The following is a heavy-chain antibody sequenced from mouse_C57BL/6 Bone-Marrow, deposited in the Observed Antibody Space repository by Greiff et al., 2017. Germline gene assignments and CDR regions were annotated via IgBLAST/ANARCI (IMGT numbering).Heavy chain of an antibody. CDR1: GYTFTSYW. CDR3: ARGPLAYYAMDY. J-gene: IGHJ4*01. V-gene: IGHV1-55*01. Sequence: QVQLQQPGAELVKPGASVKMSCKASGYTFTSYWITWVKQRPGQGLEWIGDIYPGSGSTNYNEKFKSKATLTVDTSSSTACMQLSSLTSEDSAVYYCARGPLAYYAMDYWGQGTSVTVSS. CDR2: IYPGSGST.